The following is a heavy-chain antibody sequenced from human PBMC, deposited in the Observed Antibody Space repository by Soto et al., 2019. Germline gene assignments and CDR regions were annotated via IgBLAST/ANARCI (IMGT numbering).Heavy chain of an antibody. CDR1: GYTFTSYA. CDR2: INAGNGNT. Sequence: QVQLVQSGAEVKKPGASVKVSCKASGYTFTSYAMNWVRQAPGQRHEWMGWINAGNGNTKYSQKFQGRVTITRETSASTAYMELSSLRSEDTAVYYCARTSGYYFYDYWGQGTLVTVSS. CDR3: ARTSGYYFYDY. J-gene: IGHJ4*02. V-gene: IGHV1-3*01. D-gene: IGHD3-3*01.